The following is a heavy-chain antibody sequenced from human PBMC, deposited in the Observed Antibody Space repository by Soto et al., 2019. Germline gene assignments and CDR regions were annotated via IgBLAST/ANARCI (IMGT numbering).Heavy chain of an antibody. CDR3: VRGSWPKYCIDV. Sequence: EVQLVESGGGLVQPGGSLRLSCAASGFTFSSYWMHWVRQAPGKGQVWVSRLNSDGTSANYADSVKGRFTTSRDNAQNTVYLQMNSLRAEDTAVYSCVRGSWPKYCIDVWGKGTRVTVSS. D-gene: IGHD6-13*01. CDR1: GFTFSSYW. J-gene: IGHJ6*03. CDR2: LNSDGTSA. V-gene: IGHV3-74*01.